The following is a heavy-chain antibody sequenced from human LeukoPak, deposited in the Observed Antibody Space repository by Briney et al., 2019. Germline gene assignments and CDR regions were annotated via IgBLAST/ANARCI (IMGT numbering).Heavy chain of an antibody. Sequence: GGSLRLSCAASGFTFSSYGMHWVRQAPGKGLEWVAVISYDGSNKYYADSVKGRFTISRDNSKNTLYLQMNSLRAEDTAVYYCAKDQGVATGSGVNYYYYYGMDVWGKGTTVTVSS. CDR3: AKDQGVATGSGVNYYYYYGMDV. CDR2: ISYDGSNK. D-gene: IGHD5-12*01. V-gene: IGHV3-30*18. J-gene: IGHJ6*04. CDR1: GFTFSSYG.